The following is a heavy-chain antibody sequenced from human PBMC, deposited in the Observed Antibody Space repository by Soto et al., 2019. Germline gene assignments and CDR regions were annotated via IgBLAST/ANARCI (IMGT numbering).Heavy chain of an antibody. CDR3: ARHGWYDYYYGMDV. D-gene: IGHD6-19*01. V-gene: IGHV4-39*01. CDR1: GGSISSSSYY. J-gene: IGHJ6*02. Sequence: SETLSLTCTVSGGSISSSSYYWGWIRQPPGKGLEWIGSIYYSGSTYYNPSLKSRVTISVDTSKNQFSLKLSSVTAADTAVYYCARHGWYDYYYGMDVWGQGTTVTVSS. CDR2: IYYSGST.